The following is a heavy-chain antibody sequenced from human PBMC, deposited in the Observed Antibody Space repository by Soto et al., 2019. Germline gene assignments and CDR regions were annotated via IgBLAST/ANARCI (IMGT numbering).Heavy chain of an antibody. CDR2: IFTRDSET. Sequence: GESLKISCXGPGHLFNNHWIGWVRQTPGKGLEWMGLIFTRDSETKTSPSFQGHVSFSVDNSINTVYLQWTSLKTTDTGIYFCARGDFDSGHGYDLWGQGTLVTVSS. CDR1: GHLFNNHW. D-gene: IGHD3-10*01. CDR3: ARGDFDSGHGYDL. V-gene: IGHV5-51*01. J-gene: IGHJ5*02.